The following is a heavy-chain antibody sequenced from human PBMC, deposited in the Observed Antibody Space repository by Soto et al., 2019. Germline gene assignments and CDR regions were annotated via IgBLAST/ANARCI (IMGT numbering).Heavy chain of an antibody. D-gene: IGHD3-16*01. CDR2: IDPSDSQT. V-gene: IGHV5-10-1*01. CDR1: GYSFAGYW. Sequence: RGESLKISCKGSGYSFAGYWITWVRQKPGKGLEWMGRIDPSDSQTYYSPSFRGHVTISVTKSITTVFLQWSSLRASDTAMYYCARLSRASFALDVWGQGTTVTVSS. J-gene: IGHJ6*02. CDR3: ARLSRASFALDV.